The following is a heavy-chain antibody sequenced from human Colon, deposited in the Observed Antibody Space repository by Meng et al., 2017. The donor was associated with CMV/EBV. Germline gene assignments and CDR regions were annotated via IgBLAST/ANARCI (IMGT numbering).Heavy chain of an antibody. CDR2: LYPIGGT. CDR3: ARGGRAPYSPVDS. D-gene: IGHD5-18*01. V-gene: IGHV4-30-4*01. Sequence: VSASSLHSLDCCWSWLRQTPAKSLVSILYLYPIGGTFSHPSLKSPVPVSLHTSKFQFSLRLNSVTAADPAVYFCARGGRAPYSPVDSWGQGTLVTVSS. CDR1: ASSLHSLDCC. J-gene: IGHJ4*02.